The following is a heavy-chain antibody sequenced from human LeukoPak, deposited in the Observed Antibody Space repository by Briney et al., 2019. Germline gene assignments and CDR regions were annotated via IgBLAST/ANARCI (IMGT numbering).Heavy chain of an antibody. D-gene: IGHD1-26*01. J-gene: IGHJ4*02. Sequence: GGSLRLSCAASGFTFSSYAMTWVRQAPGEGLEWVSAISDRGDKTHYADSVKGRFTISRDNYKNTLYLQMSSLRAEDTAIYYCAKDWSCDYWGQGTLVTVSS. CDR1: GFTFSSYA. CDR3: AKDWSCDY. V-gene: IGHV3-23*01. CDR2: ISDRGDKT.